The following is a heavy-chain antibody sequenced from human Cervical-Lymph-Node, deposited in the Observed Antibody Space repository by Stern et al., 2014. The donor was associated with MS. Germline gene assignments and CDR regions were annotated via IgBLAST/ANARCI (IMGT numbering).Heavy chain of an antibody. Sequence: VQLVESGAEVKKPGESLKISCKLSGYSFTIYYIAWVRQMPGKGLEWMGVIYPYDSDTTSSLSFQGQVTISADKSITTAYLQWSSLRASDTAMYYCARHVQGFDYWGQGTLVTVSS. CDR2: IYPYDSDT. CDR3: ARHVQGFDY. J-gene: IGHJ4*02. CDR1: GYSFTIYY. V-gene: IGHV5-51*01.